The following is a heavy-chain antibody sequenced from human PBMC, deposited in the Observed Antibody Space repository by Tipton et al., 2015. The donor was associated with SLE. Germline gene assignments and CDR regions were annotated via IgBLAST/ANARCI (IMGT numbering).Heavy chain of an antibody. CDR3: ARDEGWYFDF. CDR1: GGSISSYY. J-gene: IGHJ2*01. CDR2: IYYSGST. Sequence: TLSLTCTVSGGSISSYYWSWIRQPPGKGLEWIGYIYYSGSTNYNPSLKSRVTISVDTSKNQFSLKVNSVTAEDTAVYYCARDEGWYFDFWGRGTLITVSS. V-gene: IGHV4-59*12.